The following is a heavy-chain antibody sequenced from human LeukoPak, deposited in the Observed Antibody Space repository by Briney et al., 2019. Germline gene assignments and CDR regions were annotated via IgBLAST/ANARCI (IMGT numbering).Heavy chain of an antibody. CDR3: ANDLGWIQLNLG. D-gene: IGHD5-18*01. J-gene: IGHJ4*02. Sequence: PGGSLRLSCAASGFTFSSYSMNWVRPAPGKGLEWVSGITGNGGTTYYADSVKGRFTISRDNSRNTVYLQMNSLRAEDTAVYYCANDLGWIQLNLGRGQGTLVTVSS. CDR1: GFTFSSYS. V-gene: IGHV3-23*01. CDR2: ITGNGGTT.